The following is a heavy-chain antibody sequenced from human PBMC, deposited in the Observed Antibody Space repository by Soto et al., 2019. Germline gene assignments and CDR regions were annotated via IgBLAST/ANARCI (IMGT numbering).Heavy chain of an antibody. V-gene: IGHV4-4*07. J-gene: IGHJ5*02. CDR3: ASERLVLSIAARGWIASGFDP. CDR1: GGSISSYY. CDR2: IYTSGST. D-gene: IGHD6-6*01. Sequence: QVQLQESGPGLVKPSETLSLTCTVSGGSISSYYWSWIRQPAGKGMEWIGRIYTSGSTNDNPSLRSRVTMSVNTTKTQFPQKLSPMTAADAAVYYCASERLVLSIAARGWIASGFDPWGQGTLVTVSS.